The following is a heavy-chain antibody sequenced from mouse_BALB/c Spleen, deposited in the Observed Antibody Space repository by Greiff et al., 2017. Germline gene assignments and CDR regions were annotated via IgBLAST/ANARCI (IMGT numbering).Heavy chain of an antibody. CDR1: GFTFSSYG. J-gene: IGHJ1*01. D-gene: IGHD1-2*01. CDR2: INSNGGST. CDR3: VRYQGVYYGPTYWYFDD. Sequence: EVQLVESGGGLVQPGGSLKLSCAASGFTFSSYGMSWVRQTPGKCLELVAPINSNGGSTYYPDCVKGRFTISRDNAMNSISLQMSILKSEDTAVYYCVRYQGVYYGPTYWYFDDGGAGSTVTVA. V-gene: IGHV5-6-3*01.